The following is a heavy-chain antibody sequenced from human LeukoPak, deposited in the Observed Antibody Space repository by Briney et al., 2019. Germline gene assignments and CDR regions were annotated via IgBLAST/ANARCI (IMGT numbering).Heavy chain of an antibody. CDR3: ARGPGFRSWFDP. CDR2: IYYSGST. V-gene: IGHV4-39*01. J-gene: IGHJ5*02. Sequence: SETLSLTCTVSGGSISSSSYYWGWIRQPPGTGLEWIGSIYYSGSTYYNPSLKSRVTISVDTSKNQFSLKLSSVTAADTAVYYCARGPGFRSWFDPWGQGTLVTVSS. CDR1: GGSISSSSYY.